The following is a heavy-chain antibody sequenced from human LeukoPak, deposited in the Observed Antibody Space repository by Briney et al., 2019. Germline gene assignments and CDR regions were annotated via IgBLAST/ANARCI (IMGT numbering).Heavy chain of an antibody. V-gene: IGHV1-18*01. D-gene: IGHD2-2*01. CDR2: ISAYNGNT. Sequence: ASVKVSCKASGYTFTSYGISWVRQAPGQGLEWMGWISAYNGNTNYAQKLQGRVTMTRDTPISTAYMELSRLRSDDTAVYYCARSLSDIVVVPAASWGQGTLVTVSS. J-gene: IGHJ5*02. CDR1: GYTFTSYG. CDR3: ARSLSDIVVVPAAS.